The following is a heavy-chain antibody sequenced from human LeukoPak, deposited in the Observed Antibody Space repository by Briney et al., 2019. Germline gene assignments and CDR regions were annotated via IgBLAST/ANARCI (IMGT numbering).Heavy chain of an antibody. Sequence: PSETLSLTCTVSGGSISSSSYYWGWIRQPPGKGLEWIGSIYYSGSTYYNPSLKSRVAISVDTSKNQFSLKLSSVTAADTAVYYCARHGLGIMITFGGVNEFDYWGQGTLVTVSS. CDR3: ARHGLGIMITFGGVNEFDY. CDR1: GGSISSSSYY. J-gene: IGHJ4*02. V-gene: IGHV4-39*01. CDR2: IYYSGST. D-gene: IGHD3-16*01.